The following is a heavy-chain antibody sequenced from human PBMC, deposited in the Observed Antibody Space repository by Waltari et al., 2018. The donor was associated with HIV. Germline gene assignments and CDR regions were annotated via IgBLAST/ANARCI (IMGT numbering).Heavy chain of an antibody. V-gene: IGHV3-21*01. Sequence: EVELVESGGGLVKPGGSLRLSCAASGFTFNSYTMNWVRQAPGKGLEWVSSISSSGINIYYADAVKGRFTISRDNARNALSLQMNSLRAEDTAVYYCVRGRLTTIVVALPGTFDIWGQGTMVTVSS. D-gene: IGHD3-22*01. CDR3: VRGRLTTIVVALPGTFDI. CDR1: GFTFNSYT. J-gene: IGHJ3*02. CDR2: ISSSGINI.